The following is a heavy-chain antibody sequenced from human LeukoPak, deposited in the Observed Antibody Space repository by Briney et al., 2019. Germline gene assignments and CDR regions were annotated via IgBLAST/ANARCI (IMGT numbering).Heavy chain of an antibody. CDR1: GYTFTSYG. CDR2: ISAYNGNT. V-gene: IGHV1-18*01. CDR3: AREFSTAIDPAQFDY. D-gene: IGHD5-18*01. J-gene: IGHJ4*02. Sequence: ASVKVSCKASGYTFTSYGISWVRQAPGQGLEWMGWISAYNGNTNYAQKFQGRVTMTRDTSISTAYMELSRLRSDDTAVYYCAREFSTAIDPAQFDYWGQGTLVTVSS.